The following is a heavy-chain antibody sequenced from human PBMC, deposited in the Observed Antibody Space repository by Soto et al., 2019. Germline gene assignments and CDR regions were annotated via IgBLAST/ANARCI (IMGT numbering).Heavy chain of an antibody. Sequence: QVQLLQSGAEVKKPGSSVRVSCEASGGTFRTYAISWVRQAPGQGLEWMGEIIPIFGTVNYAQKFQGRVTITADESTTTVYMGLISLRSEDTAVYYCAKGAVAGTPTSYYYYGMDVWGQGTTVTVSS. CDR1: GGTFRTYA. CDR2: IIPIFGTV. D-gene: IGHD6-19*01. V-gene: IGHV1-69*12. CDR3: AKGAVAGTPTSYYYYGMDV. J-gene: IGHJ6*02.